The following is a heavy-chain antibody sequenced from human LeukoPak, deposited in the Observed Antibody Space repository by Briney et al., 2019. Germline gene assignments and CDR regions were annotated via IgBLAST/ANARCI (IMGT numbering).Heavy chain of an antibody. CDR1: GGSISSIGYY. CDR2: IYYSGST. Sequence: SQTLSLTCTVSGGSISSIGYYWGCSRQPPGKGLEWIGSIYYSGSTYYNPSLKSRVTISLDTSRNQFSLKLSSVTAADTAVYYCASITMVRGYRLRYYFDYWGQGTLVTVSS. V-gene: IGHV4-39*01. D-gene: IGHD3-10*01. J-gene: IGHJ4*02. CDR3: ASITMVRGYRLRYYFDY.